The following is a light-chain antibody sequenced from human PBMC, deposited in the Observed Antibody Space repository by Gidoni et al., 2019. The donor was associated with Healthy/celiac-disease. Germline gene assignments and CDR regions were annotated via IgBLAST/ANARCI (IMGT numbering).Light chain of an antibody. CDR1: QCVSSY. CDR3: QQRSNWPRT. CDR2: DAS. Sequence: ELVLTQSPATLSLSPGERATLSCRASQCVSSYLAWYQQKPGQAPRLLIYDASNRATGIPARFSGSGSGTDFTLTISSLEPEDFAVYYCQQRSNWPRTFGGGTKVEIK. J-gene: IGKJ4*01. V-gene: IGKV3-11*01.